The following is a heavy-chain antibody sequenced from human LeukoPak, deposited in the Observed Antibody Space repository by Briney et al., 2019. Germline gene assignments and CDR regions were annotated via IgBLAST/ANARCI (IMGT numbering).Heavy chain of an antibody. CDR2: MNPNSGNT. CDR1: GYTFTSYD. Sequence: ASVKVSCKASGYTFTSYDINWVRQATGQGLEWMGWMNPNSGNTGYAQKFQGRVTMTRNTSISTAYMELSSLRSEDTAVYYCASSGSYSWEYFQHWGQGTLVTVSS. CDR3: ASSGSYSWEYFQH. V-gene: IGHV1-8*01. J-gene: IGHJ1*01. D-gene: IGHD1-26*01.